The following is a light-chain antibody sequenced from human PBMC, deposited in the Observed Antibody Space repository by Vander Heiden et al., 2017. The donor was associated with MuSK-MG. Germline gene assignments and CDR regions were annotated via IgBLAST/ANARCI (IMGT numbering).Light chain of an antibody. CDR1: SSNIGSNY. CDR3: AAWDDSVSAVL. CDR2: RNN. V-gene: IGLV1-47*01. Sequence: QSVLTQPPSASGTHGQRVTISCSGSSSNIGSNYVYWYPQLPGTAPKLLIYRNNQRPSGVPDRFSGSKSGTSASLAISGLRSEDESDYYCAAWDDSVSAVLFGGGTKLTVL. J-gene: IGLJ2*01.